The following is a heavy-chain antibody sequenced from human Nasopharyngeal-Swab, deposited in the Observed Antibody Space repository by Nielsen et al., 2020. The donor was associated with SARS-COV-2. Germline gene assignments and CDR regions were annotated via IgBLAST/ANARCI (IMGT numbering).Heavy chain of an antibody. Sequence: GGSLRLSCAASGFTFSSYGMHWVRQAPGKGLEWVAVIWYDGSNKYYADSVKGRFTISRDNSKNTLYLQMNSLRAEDTAVYYCARDLTPLGAFDYWGQGTLVTVSS. CDR1: GFTFSSYG. CDR3: ARDLTPLGAFDY. V-gene: IGHV3-33*01. J-gene: IGHJ4*02. D-gene: IGHD3-9*01. CDR2: IWYDGSNK.